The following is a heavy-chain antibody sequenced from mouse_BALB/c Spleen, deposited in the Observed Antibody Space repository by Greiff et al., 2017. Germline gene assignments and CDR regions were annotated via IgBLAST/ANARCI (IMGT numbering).Heavy chain of an antibody. CDR2: IDPSDSYT. CDR1: GYTFTSYW. V-gene: IGHV1-69*02. Sequence: VQLQQSGAELVKPGASVKLSCKASGYTFTSYWMHWVKQRPGQGLEWIGEIDPSDSYTNYNQKFKGKATLTVDKSSSTAYMQLSSLTSEDSAVYYCARGGNYFDYWGQGTTLTVSS. J-gene: IGHJ2*01. CDR3: ARGGNYFDY.